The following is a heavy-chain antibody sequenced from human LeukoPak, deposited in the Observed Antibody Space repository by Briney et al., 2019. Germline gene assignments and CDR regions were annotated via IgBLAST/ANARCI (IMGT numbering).Heavy chain of an antibody. CDR3: LTYYYGSGTSSVGDY. Sequence: KPSETLSLTCAVYGGSISSSNWWSWDRQPPGKGLEWIGEIYHSGDTNYNPSLKSRVTIFVDKSKNQFSLRLSSVTAADTAVYYCLTYYYGSGTSSVGDYWGQGTLVTVSS. CDR1: GGSISSSNW. J-gene: IGHJ4*02. V-gene: IGHV4-4*02. CDR2: IYHSGDT. D-gene: IGHD3-10*01.